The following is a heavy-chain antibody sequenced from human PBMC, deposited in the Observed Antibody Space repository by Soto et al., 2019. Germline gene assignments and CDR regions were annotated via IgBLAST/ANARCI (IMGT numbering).Heavy chain of an antibody. D-gene: IGHD2-15*01. CDR2: ISGSGGST. V-gene: IGHV3-23*01. J-gene: IGHJ4*02. CDR3: AKDLVVVVAATPDY. CDR1: GFNFKSYS. Sequence: EVQLLESGGGLVQPGGSLRLPCAASGFNFKSYSINWVRQAPGKGPGWVSAISGSGGSTYYADSVKGRFTISRDNSKNTLYLQMNSLRAEDTAVYYCAKDLVVVVAATPDYWGQGTLVTVSS.